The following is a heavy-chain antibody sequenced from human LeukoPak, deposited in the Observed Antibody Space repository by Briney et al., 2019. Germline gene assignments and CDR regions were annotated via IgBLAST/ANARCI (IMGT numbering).Heavy chain of an antibody. V-gene: IGHV1-2*02. J-gene: IGHJ3*02. CDR3: ARVLSTGGHDAFDI. CDR2: INPNSGGT. D-gene: IGHD4-17*01. CDR1: RYTFTGYY. Sequence: ASVKVSCKASRYTFTGYYMHWVRQAPGQGLEWMGWINPNSGGTNYAQKFQGRVTMTRDTSISTAYMELSRLRSDDTAVYYCARVLSTGGHDAFDIWGQGTMVTVSS.